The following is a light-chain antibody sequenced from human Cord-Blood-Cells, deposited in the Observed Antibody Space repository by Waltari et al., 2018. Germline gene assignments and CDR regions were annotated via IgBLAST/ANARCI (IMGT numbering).Light chain of an antibody. CDR2: EVS. CDR1: RRDVGGYNY. J-gene: IGLJ3*02. V-gene: IGLV2-8*01. Sequence: QSALTQPPSASGSPGQSVTISCTGTRRDVGGYNYVSWDQQHPGKAPKLMIYEVSKRPSGVPDRLSGSKSGNTASLTVSGLQAEDEADYYCSSYAGSNNFEVFGGGTKLTVL. CDR3: SSYAGSNNFEV.